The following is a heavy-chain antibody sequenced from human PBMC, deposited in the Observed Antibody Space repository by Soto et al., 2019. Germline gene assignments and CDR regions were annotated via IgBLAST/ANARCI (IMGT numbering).Heavy chain of an antibody. J-gene: IGHJ6*02. V-gene: IGHV1-69*01. CDR3: ARVLYYGSGSYSRDGMDV. CDR2: VSPPFRTS. D-gene: IGHD3-10*01. CDR1: GVSFNNNG. Sequence: QVQLVQSGAEVKKPGSSVKVSCKTSGVSFNNNGIGWVRQAPGHGLEWMGGVSPPFRTSNYARKFQGRISITADASTGRVNMELSSLTSEATAQYYCARVLYYGSGSYSRDGMDVWGQGTTVTVSS.